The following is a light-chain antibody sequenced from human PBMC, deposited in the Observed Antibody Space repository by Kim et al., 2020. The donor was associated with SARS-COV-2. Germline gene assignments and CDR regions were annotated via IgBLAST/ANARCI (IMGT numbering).Light chain of an antibody. CDR3: NSRESGVNHVV. Sequence: AVGQTVRITCQGDSLRSDYASWYQQKPGQAPGLVIYEKNNRPSGIPDRFSGSSSGNTASLTITGAQAEDEADYYCNSRESGVNHVVFGGGTKLTVL. V-gene: IGLV3-19*01. CDR2: EKN. CDR1: SLRSDY. J-gene: IGLJ3*02.